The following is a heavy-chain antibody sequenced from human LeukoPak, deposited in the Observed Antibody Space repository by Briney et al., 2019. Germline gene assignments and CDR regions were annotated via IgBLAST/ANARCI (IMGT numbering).Heavy chain of an antibody. V-gene: IGHV4-34*01. J-gene: IGHJ6*02. Sequence: SETLSLTCAVYGGSFSGYYWSWIRQPPGKGLEWSGEINHSGSTNYNPSLKSRVTISVDTSKNQFSLKLSSVTAADTAVYYCARGKGYCSSTSCPYYHYGMDVWGQGTTVTVSS. CDR2: INHSGST. D-gene: IGHD2-2*01. CDR1: GGSFSGYY. CDR3: ARGKGYCSSTSCPYYHYGMDV.